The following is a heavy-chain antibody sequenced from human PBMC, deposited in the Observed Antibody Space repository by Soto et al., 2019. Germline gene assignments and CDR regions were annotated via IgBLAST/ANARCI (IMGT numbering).Heavy chain of an antibody. D-gene: IGHD5-12*01. V-gene: IGHV3-30*18. J-gene: IGHJ6*02. Sequence: GSLRLSCAASGFTFTNYAMHWVRQAPGKGLEWVSIISYDGSNKYYADSVKGRFTISRDNSKNTLYLQMNSLRAEDTAVYYCAKTRGYEPYYYGLDVWGQGTMVTVSS. CDR2: ISYDGSNK. CDR3: AKTRGYEPYYYGLDV. CDR1: GFTFTNYA.